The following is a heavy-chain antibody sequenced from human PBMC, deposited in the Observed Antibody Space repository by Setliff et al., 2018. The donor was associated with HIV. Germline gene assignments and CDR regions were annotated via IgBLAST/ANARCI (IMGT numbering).Heavy chain of an antibody. CDR1: GDSISDTTYY. Sequence: SETLSLTCSVSGDSISDTTYYWGWIRQPPGKGLEWIGNIYHSGSTLYKPSLKSRVTMSVDTSKNQFSLKLNSVTAADPAVYHCARLSSYRSSSYYFDYWGQGALGTVSA. CDR3: ARLSSYRSSSYYFDY. D-gene: IGHD6-6*01. CDR2: IYHSGST. J-gene: IGHJ4*02. V-gene: IGHV4-39*01.